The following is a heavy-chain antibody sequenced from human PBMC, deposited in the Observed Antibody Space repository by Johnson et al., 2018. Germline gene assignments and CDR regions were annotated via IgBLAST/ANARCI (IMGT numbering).Heavy chain of an antibody. CDR2: ISYDGSNK. V-gene: IGHV3-30*18. CDR1: GFTFSSYG. Sequence: QVQLVQSGGGVVQPGRSLRLSCAASGFTFSSYGMHWVRQAPGKGLEWVAVISYDGSNKYYADSVKGRFTISRDNSKNTLYLQMNSLRAEDTAVYYCGKDLFTMIVVVAGDDAFDIWGQGTMVTVSS. D-gene: IGHD3-22*01. CDR3: GKDLFTMIVVVAGDDAFDI. J-gene: IGHJ3*02.